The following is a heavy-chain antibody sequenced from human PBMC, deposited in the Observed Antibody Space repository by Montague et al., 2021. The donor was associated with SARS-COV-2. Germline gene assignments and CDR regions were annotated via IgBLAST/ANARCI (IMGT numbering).Heavy chain of an antibody. Sequence: SLRLSCAASGFTFSSYSMNWVRQAPGKGLEWVSSISSSSSYIYYADPVKGRFTISRDNAQNSLYLQMNSLRAEDTAVYYCARDLQSSAHIRYDSGAYGFNLISGLIDYWGQGTLVTVSS. V-gene: IGHV3-21*01. CDR3: ARDLQSSAHIRYDSGAYGFNLISGLIDY. CDR2: ISSSSSYI. J-gene: IGHJ4*02. CDR1: GFTFSSYS. D-gene: IGHD3-22*01.